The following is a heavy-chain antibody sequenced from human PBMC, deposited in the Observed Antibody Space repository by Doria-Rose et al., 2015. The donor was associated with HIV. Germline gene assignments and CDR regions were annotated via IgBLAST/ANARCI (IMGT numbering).Heavy chain of an antibody. Sequence: QVTLKESGPVLVKPTETLTLTCTVSGVSISSPGMGVSWIRQPPGKALEWLANIVSYDERSYKTSLKSRLTISRGTSKRQVVLTMTAMDPVDTATYYCARIKSSRWYHKYYFDFWGQGTLVIVSA. CDR1: GVSISSPGMG. D-gene: IGHD6-13*01. V-gene: IGHV2-26*01. CDR3: ARIKSSRWYHKYYFDF. J-gene: IGHJ4*02. CDR2: IVSYDER.